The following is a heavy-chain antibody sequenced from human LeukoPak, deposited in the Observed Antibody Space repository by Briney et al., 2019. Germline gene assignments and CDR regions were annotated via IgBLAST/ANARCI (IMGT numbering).Heavy chain of an antibody. CDR2: IYHSGST. Sequence: SETLSLTCAVSGYSISSGYYWGWIRQPPRKGLEWIGSIYHSGSTYYNPSLKSRVTISVDTSKNQFSLKLSSVTAADTAVYYCARPSTWATVTRYWYFDLWGRGTLVTVSS. CDR3: ARPSTWATVTRYWYFDL. J-gene: IGHJ2*01. V-gene: IGHV4-38-2*01. CDR1: GYSISSGYY. D-gene: IGHD4-17*01.